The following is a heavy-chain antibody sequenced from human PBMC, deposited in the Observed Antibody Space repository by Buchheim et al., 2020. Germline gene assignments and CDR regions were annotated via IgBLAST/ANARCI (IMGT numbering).Heavy chain of an antibody. J-gene: IGHJ4*02. CDR2: ISGSGGTT. Sequence: EVQLLESGGGLVQPGGSLRPSCAASGFTFSSYAMCWVRQAPGRGLEWVSPISGSGGTTYYADSVKGRFTISRDNSKNTLYLQMNSLRAEDTAVYYCAKLSSSWYYFEYWGQGTL. D-gene: IGHD6-13*01. CDR3: AKLSSSWYYFEY. V-gene: IGHV3-23*01. CDR1: GFTFSSYA.